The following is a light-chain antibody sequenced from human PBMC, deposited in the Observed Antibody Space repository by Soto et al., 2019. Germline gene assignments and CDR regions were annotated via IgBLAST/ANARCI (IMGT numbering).Light chain of an antibody. V-gene: IGKV3-15*01. CDR1: QSVNAN. J-gene: IGKJ1*01. Sequence: EILMTQSPATLSVSPGERATLSCRASQSVNANLAWYQQKSGRAPRLLIFGASTRATDIPGRFSGSGSGTELTLTISSLQPEDFAVYYCLQYNDWPRTFGQGTKVDNK. CDR2: GAS. CDR3: LQYNDWPRT.